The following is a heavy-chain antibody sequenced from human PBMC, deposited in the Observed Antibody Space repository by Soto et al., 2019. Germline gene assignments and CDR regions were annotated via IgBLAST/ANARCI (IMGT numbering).Heavy chain of an antibody. V-gene: IGHV1-69*02. D-gene: IGHD2-21*02. CDR1: GGTFSSYT. Sequence: SVKVSCKASGGTFSSYTISWVRQAPGQGLEWMGRVIPILGIANYAQKFQRRVTITADKSTSTAYMELSSLRSEDTVVFYCASQLAYCGGDCSWFDYWGQGTLVTVSS. CDR2: VIPILGIA. CDR3: ASQLAYCGGDCSWFDY. J-gene: IGHJ4*02.